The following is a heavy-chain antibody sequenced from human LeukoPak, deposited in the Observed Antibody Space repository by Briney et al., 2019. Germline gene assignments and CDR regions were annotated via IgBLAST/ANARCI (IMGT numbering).Heavy chain of an antibody. J-gene: IGHJ4*02. CDR2: TYYRSKWYN. Sequence: SQTLSLTCAISGDSVSSNSAAWNWIRQSPSRGLEWLGRTYYRSKWYNDYAVSVKSRITINPDTSKNQFSLQLNSVTPEDTAVYYCARARSDYDGSGSYYTIDHWGQGTLVTVSS. V-gene: IGHV6-1*01. CDR3: ARARSDYDGSGSYYTIDH. D-gene: IGHD3-10*01. CDR1: GDSVSSNSAA.